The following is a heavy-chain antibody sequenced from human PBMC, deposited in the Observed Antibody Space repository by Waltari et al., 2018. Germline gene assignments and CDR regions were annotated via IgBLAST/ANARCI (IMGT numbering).Heavy chain of an antibody. J-gene: IGHJ4*02. Sequence: APGKGLEWVSVIYSGGSTYYADSVKGRFTISRDNSKNTLYLQMNSLRAEDTAVYYCARANYDSGSYPFDYWGQGTLVTVSS. CDR3: ARANYDSGSYPFDY. V-gene: IGHV3-66*01. D-gene: IGHD3-10*01. CDR2: IYSGGST.